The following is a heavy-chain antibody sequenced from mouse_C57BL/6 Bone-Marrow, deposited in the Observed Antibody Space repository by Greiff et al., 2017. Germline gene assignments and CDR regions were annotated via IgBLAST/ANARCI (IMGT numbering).Heavy chain of an antibody. J-gene: IGHJ2*01. CDR2: IYPRSGNT. CDR3: ARCLITTVVAIDY. Sequence: QVQLQQSGAELARPGASVKLSCKASGYTFTRYGISWVKQRTGQGLEWIGEIYPRSGNTYYNEKFKGTATLTADKSSSTAYMELRSLTSEDSAVYFCARCLITTVVAIDYWGQGTTLTVSS. D-gene: IGHD1-1*01. V-gene: IGHV1-81*01. CDR1: GYTFTRYG.